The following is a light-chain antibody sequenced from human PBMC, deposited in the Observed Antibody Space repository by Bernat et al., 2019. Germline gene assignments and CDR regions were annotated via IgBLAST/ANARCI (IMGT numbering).Light chain of an antibody. V-gene: IGKV1-9*01. CDR3: QQLNNFPIT. J-gene: IGKJ5*01. Sequence: DIQLTQSPPFLSASVGDRVTITCRASQVIGIYLDWYQQKPGKAPKLLIYGASTLQTGVPSRFSGSGSGTEFTLTINNLQPEDFATFYCQQLNNFPITFGQGTRLEIK. CDR2: GAS. CDR1: QVIGIY.